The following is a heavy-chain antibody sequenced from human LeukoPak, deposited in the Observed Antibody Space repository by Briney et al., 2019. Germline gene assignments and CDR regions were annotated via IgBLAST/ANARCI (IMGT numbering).Heavy chain of an antibody. Sequence: GGSLRLSCAASGFTFSSYGMHWVRQAPGKGLEWVAFIRYGGNIKYYADSVKGRFTISRDNSKNTLYLEMNSLRPEDTAVYYCTRDLGTEYNIFDYWGRGTLVTVSS. CDR1: GFTFSSYG. V-gene: IGHV3-30*02. J-gene: IGHJ4*02. D-gene: IGHD3-9*01. CDR2: IRYGGNIK. CDR3: TRDLGTEYNIFDY.